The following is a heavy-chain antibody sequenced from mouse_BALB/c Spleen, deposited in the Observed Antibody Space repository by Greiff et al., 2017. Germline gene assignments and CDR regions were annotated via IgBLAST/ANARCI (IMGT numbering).Heavy chain of an antibody. V-gene: IGHV6-6*02. CDR1: GFTFSNYW. J-gene: IGHJ1*01. D-gene: IGHD2-1*01. CDR3: TRQGNGNYWYFDV. CDR2: IRLKSNNYAT. Sequence: EVKLMESGGGLVQPGGSMKLSCVASGFTFSNYWMNWVRQSPEKGLEWVAEIRLKSNNYATHYAESVKGRFTISRDDSKSSVYLQMNNLRAEDTGIYYCTRQGNGNYWYFDVWGAGTTVTVSS.